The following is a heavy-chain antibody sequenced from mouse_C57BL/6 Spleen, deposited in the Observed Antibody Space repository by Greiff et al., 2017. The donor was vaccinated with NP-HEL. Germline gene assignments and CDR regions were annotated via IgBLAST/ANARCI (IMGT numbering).Heavy chain of an antibody. J-gene: IGHJ4*01. CDR2: ISYSGST. CDR1: GYSITSGYD. Sequence: EVQLQQSGPGMVKPSQSLSLTCTVTGYSITSGYDWHWIRHFPGNKLEWMGYISYSGSTNYNPSLKSRISITHDTSKNHFFLKLKSVTTEDTATYYCAKGGAAYYAMDYWGQGTSVTVSS. V-gene: IGHV3-1*01. CDR3: AKGGAAYYAMDY.